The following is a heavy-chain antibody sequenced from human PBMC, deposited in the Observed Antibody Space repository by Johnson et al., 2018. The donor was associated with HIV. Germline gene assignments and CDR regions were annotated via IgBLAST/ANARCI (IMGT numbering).Heavy chain of an antibody. CDR1: GFTFSTYV. D-gene: IGHD1-26*01. CDR2: ISHDGSND. V-gene: IGHV3-30*18. Sequence: HVQLVESGGGVVQPGRSLRLSCAASGFTFSTYVMYWVRQAPGKGLEWVALISHDGSNDYCADSVKGRFTISRDNSKNTMSLQMNSLRTEDTAVYYCAKSTWELRHLDAFDIWGQGTMVTVSS. CDR3: AKSTWELRHLDAFDI. J-gene: IGHJ3*02.